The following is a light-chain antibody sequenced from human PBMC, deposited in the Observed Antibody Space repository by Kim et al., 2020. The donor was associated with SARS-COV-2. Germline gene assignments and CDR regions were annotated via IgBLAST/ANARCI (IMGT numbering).Light chain of an antibody. CDR1: QRVSSY. V-gene: IGKV1-5*03. CDR2: KAS. Sequence: ASVGDRVTITCRASQRVSSYLAWYQQKPGKAPKLLIYKASSLETGVPSRFSGSGSGTEFTLTISSLQPDDFATYYCQQYSTFPYTFGQGTKLEI. J-gene: IGKJ2*01. CDR3: QQYSTFPYT.